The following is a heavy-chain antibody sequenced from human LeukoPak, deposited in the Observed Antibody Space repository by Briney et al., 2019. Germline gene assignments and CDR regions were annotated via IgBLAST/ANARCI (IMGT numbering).Heavy chain of an antibody. D-gene: IGHD3-10*02. V-gene: IGHV3-23*01. CDR3: AELGITMIGGV. J-gene: IGHJ6*04. CDR1: GFTFSSYG. CDR2: ISGSGGSI. Sequence: GGSLRLSCAASGFTFSSYGMTWVRQAPGKGLEWVSGISGSGGSIYYADSVKGRFTISRDNAKNSLYLQMNSLRAEDTAVYYCAELGITMIGGVWGKGTTVTISS.